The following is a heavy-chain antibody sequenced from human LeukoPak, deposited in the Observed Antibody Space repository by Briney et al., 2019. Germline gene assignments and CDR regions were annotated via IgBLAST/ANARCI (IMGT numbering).Heavy chain of an antibody. CDR1: GFTFSSYS. CDR3: ASYGKWLSTFDY. D-gene: IGHD3-22*01. Sequence: GGSLRLSCAASGFTFSSYSMNWVRQAPGKGREWVSSISSSSSNIYYADSVKGRFTISRDNAKNTLYLQMNSLRAEDTAVYYCASYGKWLSTFDYWGQGTLVTVSS. V-gene: IGHV3-21*01. CDR2: ISSSSSNI. J-gene: IGHJ4*02.